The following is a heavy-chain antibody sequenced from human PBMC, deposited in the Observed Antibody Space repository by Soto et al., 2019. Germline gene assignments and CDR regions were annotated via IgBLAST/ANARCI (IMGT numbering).Heavy chain of an antibody. CDR1: GFTFSSYG. CDR3: AKDGYSKYDYYYYGMDV. V-gene: IGHV3-30*18. D-gene: IGHD4-4*01. CDR2: ISYDGSNK. Sequence: QVQLVESVGGVVQPGRSLRLSGAASGFTFSSYGMHWVRQAPGMGREWVAVISYDGSNKYYADSVKGRFTISRDNSRNTLYLHMNSLRADDTAVYYCAKDGYSKYDYYYYGMDVWGRGTTVTVS. J-gene: IGHJ6*01.